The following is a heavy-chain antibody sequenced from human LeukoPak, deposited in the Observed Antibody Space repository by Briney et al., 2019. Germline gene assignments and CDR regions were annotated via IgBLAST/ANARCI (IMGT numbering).Heavy chain of an antibody. CDR1: GYSFTNYW. CDR2: TYPGDSDT. D-gene: IGHD3-10*01. J-gene: IGHJ5*02. CDR3: ARLGTVDT. V-gene: IGHV5-51*01. Sequence: GESLKISCKGSGYSFTNYWIGWVRQMPGKGLEWMGITYPGDSDTRYDPSFQGQVSISADKSINTAYLQWSNLKASDTAMYYCARLGTVDTWGQGTLVTVSS.